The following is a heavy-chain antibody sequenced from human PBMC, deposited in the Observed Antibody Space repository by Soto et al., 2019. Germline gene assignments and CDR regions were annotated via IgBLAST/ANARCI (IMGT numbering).Heavy chain of an antibody. J-gene: IGHJ1*01. D-gene: IGHD6-13*01. CDR2: IYPGDSDT. CDR1: GYSFTSYW. Sequence: PVESLTISCKGSGYSFTSYWIGWVRQMPGKGLEWMGIIYPGDSDTRYSPSCQGQVTISADKSISTAYLQWSSLKASDTAMYYCARYPSPYSSSCHWGQGTLVTVSS. V-gene: IGHV5-51*01. CDR3: ARYPSPYSSSCH.